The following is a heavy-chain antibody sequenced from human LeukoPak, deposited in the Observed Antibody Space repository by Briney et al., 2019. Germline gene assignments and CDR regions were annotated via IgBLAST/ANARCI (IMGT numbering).Heavy chain of an antibody. J-gene: IGHJ6*02. CDR1: VFSLRRYW. V-gene: IGHV3-7*04. CDR2: IKPGGSEK. D-gene: IGHD6-19*01. Sequence: GGSLRLSCAASVFSLRRYWMGGVSQAPGKGLEWVANIKPGGSEKDYVDSVKGRFTISRDNAKNSLDLQMNSLRAEDTAVYYCTRAGGWYRRGLDVWGQGTSVTVS. CDR3: TRAGGWYRRGLDV.